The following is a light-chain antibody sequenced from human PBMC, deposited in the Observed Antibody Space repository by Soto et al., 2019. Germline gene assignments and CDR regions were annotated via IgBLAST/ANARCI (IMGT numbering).Light chain of an antibody. CDR1: QGISGA. J-gene: IGKJ5*01. V-gene: IGKV1-13*02. CDR3: QQFHTYPVT. CDR2: DAS. Sequence: AIQLSQSPSSLSASLGDRVTIXXRASQGISGALAWYQQKPGRAPTVXIYDASSLESGVPSRFSGSESGTDFTLTISSLQAEDFATYYCQQFHTYPVTFGQGTRLEIK.